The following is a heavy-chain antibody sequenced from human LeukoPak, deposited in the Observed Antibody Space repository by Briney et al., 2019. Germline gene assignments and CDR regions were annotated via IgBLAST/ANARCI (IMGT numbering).Heavy chain of an antibody. CDR1: GFTFSSYA. V-gene: IGHV3-30-3*01. D-gene: IGHD3-22*01. CDR2: ISYDGSNK. Sequence: GGSLRLSCAASGFTFSSYAVHWVRQAPGKGLEWVAVISYDGSNKYYADSVKGRFTISRDNSKNTLYLQMNSLRAEDTAVYYCARGSYYYDSSGLRGGYWGQGTLVTVSS. J-gene: IGHJ4*02. CDR3: ARGSYYYDSSGLRGGY.